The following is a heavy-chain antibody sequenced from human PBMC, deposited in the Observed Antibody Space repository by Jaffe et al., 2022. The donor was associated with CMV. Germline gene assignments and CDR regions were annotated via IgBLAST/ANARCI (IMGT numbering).Heavy chain of an antibody. CDR1: GFSLSTSGMC. D-gene: IGHD6-13*01. Sequence: QVTLRESGPALVKPTQTLTLTCTFSGFSLSTSGMCVSWIRQPPGKALEWLALIDWDDDKYYSTSLKTRLTISKDTSKNQVVLTMTNMDPVDTATYYCARIAAAGLTPYYYYYYGMDVWGQGTTVTVSS. J-gene: IGHJ6*02. CDR3: ARIAAAGLTPYYYYYYGMDV. V-gene: IGHV2-70*01. CDR2: IDWDDDK.